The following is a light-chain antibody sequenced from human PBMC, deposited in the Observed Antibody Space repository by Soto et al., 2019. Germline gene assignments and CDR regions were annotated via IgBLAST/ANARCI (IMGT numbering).Light chain of an antibody. V-gene: IGKV3-15*01. Sequence: EIVMTQSPATLSVSPGERATLSCRASQSVSGNLAWYQQKPGQAPRLLIYGASTGATGIPARFSGSGSGTEFTLSISSLQSEYFAVYFCQQYNNWSRTFGQLTKVEIK. CDR1: QSVSGN. J-gene: IGKJ1*01. CDR2: GAS. CDR3: QQYNNWSRT.